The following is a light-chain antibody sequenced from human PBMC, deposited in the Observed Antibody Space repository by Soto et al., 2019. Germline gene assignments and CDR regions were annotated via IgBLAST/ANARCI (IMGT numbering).Light chain of an antibody. Sequence: DIQMTQSPSTLSASVGDRVTITCRASQSISSWLAWYQQKPGKAPKLLIYDASSLESGVPSRFSGSGSGTEFTLTISSLQPHDFATYYCQQYNSYSWTFGQGTKVVIK. CDR2: DAS. J-gene: IGKJ1*01. V-gene: IGKV1-5*01. CDR1: QSISSW. CDR3: QQYNSYSWT.